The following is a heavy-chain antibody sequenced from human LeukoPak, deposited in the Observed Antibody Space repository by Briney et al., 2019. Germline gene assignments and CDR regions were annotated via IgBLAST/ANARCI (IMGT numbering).Heavy chain of an antibody. D-gene: IGHD3-22*01. CDR3: ASNYYDSSGYYLYYFDY. V-gene: IGHV3-48*01. CDR2: ISSSSSTI. CDR1: GFTFDDYG. J-gene: IGHJ4*02. Sequence: GGSLRLFCAASGFTFDDYGMSWVRQAPGKGLEWVSYISSSSSTIYYADSVKGRFTISRGNAKNSLYLQMNSLRAEDTAVYYCASNYYDSSGYYLYYFDYWGQGTLVTVSS.